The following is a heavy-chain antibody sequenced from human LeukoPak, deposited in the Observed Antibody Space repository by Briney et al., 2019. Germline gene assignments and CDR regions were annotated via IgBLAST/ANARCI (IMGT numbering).Heavy chain of an antibody. CDR3: ARQQGPGDWYFDL. CDR2: IKQDGSEK. V-gene: IGHV3-7*03. CDR1: GITFSSYS. D-gene: IGHD4-17*01. J-gene: IGHJ2*01. Sequence: PGGSLRLSCGASGITFSSYSMNWVRQAPGKGLEWVANIKQDGSEKYYVDSVKGRFTISRDNAKNSLYLQVNSLRAEDTAVYYCARQQGPGDWYFDLWGRGTLVTVSS.